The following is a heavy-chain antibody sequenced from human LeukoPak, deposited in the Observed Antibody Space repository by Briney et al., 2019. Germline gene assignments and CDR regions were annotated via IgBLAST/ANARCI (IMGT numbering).Heavy chain of an antibody. CDR3: ARRGGSSWSSFDY. D-gene: IGHD6-13*01. Sequence: PGGSLRLSCAASGFTFSSSAMSWVRQAPGKGLEWVSGISGLGGSAYYAASVKGRFTISRDNSGDTLFLQLNNLRVEDTAIYFCARRGGSSWSSFDYWGQGTLVTVSS. V-gene: IGHV3-23*01. J-gene: IGHJ4*02. CDR2: ISGLGGSA. CDR1: GFTFSSSA.